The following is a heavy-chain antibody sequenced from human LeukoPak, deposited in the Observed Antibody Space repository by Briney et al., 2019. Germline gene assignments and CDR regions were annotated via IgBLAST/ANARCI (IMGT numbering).Heavy chain of an antibody. Sequence: GGSLRLSCAASGFTFIDYDMHWVRQVIGKGLEWVSAIGIRGDTHYSGSVKGRFTISRENAESPLYLQMNSLRAEDTAVYYCARGGIQVSGIDEFDYWGQGTLVTVSS. CDR3: ARGGIQVSGIDEFDY. D-gene: IGHD6-19*01. CDR2: IGIRGDT. J-gene: IGHJ4*02. V-gene: IGHV3-13*01. CDR1: GFTFIDYD.